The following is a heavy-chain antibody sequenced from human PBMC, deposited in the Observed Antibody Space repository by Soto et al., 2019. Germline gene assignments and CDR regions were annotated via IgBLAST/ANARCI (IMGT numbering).Heavy chain of an antibody. CDR3: AIGRAAAGYYCYGMDF. CDR2: IIPIFGTA. Sequence: SVKVSCKASGGTFSSYAISWVRQAPGQGLEWMGGIIPIFGTANYAQKFQGRVTITADESTSTAYMELSSLRSEDTAVYYCAIGRAAAGYYCYGMDFRGQRTKVTVAS. J-gene: IGHJ6*02. D-gene: IGHD6-13*01. CDR1: GGTFSSYA. V-gene: IGHV1-69*13.